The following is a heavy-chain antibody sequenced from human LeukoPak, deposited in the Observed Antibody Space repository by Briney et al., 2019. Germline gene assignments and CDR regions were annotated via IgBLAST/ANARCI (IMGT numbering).Heavy chain of an antibody. J-gene: IGHJ4*02. CDR2: VSSGFHA. V-gene: IGHV3-13*01. CDR3: VREARGYHYTYFDY. Sequence: GGSLRLSCTASGFTLGSHDMHWVRQVPGQGLEWVAAVSSGFHAFFADSVQGRFTVSREDARNSLYLQMNSLRAGDTAVYYCVREARGYHYTYFDYWGQGTLVTVSS. D-gene: IGHD5-18*01. CDR1: GFTLGSHD.